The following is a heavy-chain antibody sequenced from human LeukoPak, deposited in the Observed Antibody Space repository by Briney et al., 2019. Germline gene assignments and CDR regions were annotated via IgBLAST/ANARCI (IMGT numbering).Heavy chain of an antibody. CDR1: GGSISSSPYY. Sequence: PSETLSLTCTVSGGSISSSPYYWGWIRQPPGKGLEWIGTIYYSGSTYYNPSLKSRVTISVDTSKNQFSLKLSSVTAADTAVYYCARDVRSSWYGDAFDIWGQGTMVTVSS. CDR3: ARDVRSSWYGDAFDI. CDR2: IYYSGST. V-gene: IGHV4-39*02. J-gene: IGHJ3*02. D-gene: IGHD6-13*01.